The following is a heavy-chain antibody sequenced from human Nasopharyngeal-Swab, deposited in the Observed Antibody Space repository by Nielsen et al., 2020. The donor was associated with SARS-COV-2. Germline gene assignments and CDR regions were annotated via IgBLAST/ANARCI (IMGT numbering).Heavy chain of an antibody. Sequence: GGSLRLSCAASGFTFSSYAMSWVRQAPGKGLEWVSVISGSGFSTYYADSVKGLFTNSRDYSKNTLYLQMNSLRAEDTAVYYCAKGAGTAPLDYWGQGTLVTVSS. J-gene: IGHJ4*02. CDR1: GFTFSSYA. CDR3: AKGAGTAPLDY. D-gene: IGHD6-13*01. CDR2: ISGSGFST. V-gene: IGHV3-23*01.